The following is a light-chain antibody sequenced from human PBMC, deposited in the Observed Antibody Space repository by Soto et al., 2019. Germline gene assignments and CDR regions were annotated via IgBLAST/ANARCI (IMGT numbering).Light chain of an antibody. CDR2: DGS. J-gene: IGKJ5*01. V-gene: IGKV3-11*01. Sequence: EIVLTQSPATLSVSPGERVTLSCRASQNLHSFLNWYQQRPGQAPRPLIYDGSKRPAGVPDRISGDGSGTDYTLTISSIEPEDFAVYSCQQRTRWPRTFGQGTRLES. CDR1: QNLHSF. CDR3: QQRTRWPRT.